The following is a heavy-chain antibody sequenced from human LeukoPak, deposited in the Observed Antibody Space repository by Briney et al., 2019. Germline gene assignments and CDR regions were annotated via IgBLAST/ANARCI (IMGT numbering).Heavy chain of an antibody. Sequence: GGSVRLSCSASGFTFSSYGIHWLRPAPGKGRVWVAVLSYDGDNKYYADSVQGRFTISRDNSKNTLYLQMNSLRAEDTALYYCARGVLATVVAAGFDYWGQGTLVTVSS. CDR1: GFTFSSYG. CDR2: LSYDGDNK. J-gene: IGHJ4*02. D-gene: IGHD4-23*01. V-gene: IGHV3-30*03. CDR3: ARGVLATVVAAGFDY.